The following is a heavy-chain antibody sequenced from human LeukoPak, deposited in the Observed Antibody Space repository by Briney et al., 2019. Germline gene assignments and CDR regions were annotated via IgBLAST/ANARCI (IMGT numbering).Heavy chain of an antibody. D-gene: IGHD6-19*01. CDR3: ARGRYSSGWYGSYNWFDP. J-gene: IGHJ5*02. V-gene: IGHV4-39*01. CDR2: IYYSGST. Sequence: TSETLSLTCTVSGGSISSSSYYWGWIRQPPGKGLEWIGSIYYSGSTYYNPSLKSRVTISVDTSKNQFSLKLSSVTAADTAVYYCARGRYSSGWYGSYNWFDPWGQGTLVTVS. CDR1: GGSISSSSYY.